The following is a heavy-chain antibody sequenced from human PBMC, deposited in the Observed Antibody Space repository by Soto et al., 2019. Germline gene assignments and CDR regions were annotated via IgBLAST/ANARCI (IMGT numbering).Heavy chain of an antibody. CDR2: IYYSGST. J-gene: IGHJ6*02. D-gene: IGHD6-6*01. CDR3: ARDFSSSSFNYYYGMDV. V-gene: IGHV4-61*01. Sequence: PSETLSLTCTVSGGSVSSGSYYWSWIRQPPGKGLEWIGYIYYSGSTNYNPSLESRVTISVDTSKNQFSLKLSSVTAADTAVYYCARDFSSSSFNYYYGMDVWGQGTTVTVSS. CDR1: GGSVSSGSYY.